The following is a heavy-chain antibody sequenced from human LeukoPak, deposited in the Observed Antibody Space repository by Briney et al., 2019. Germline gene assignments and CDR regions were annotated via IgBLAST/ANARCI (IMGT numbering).Heavy chain of an antibody. D-gene: IGHD3-22*01. V-gene: IGHV1-69*13. J-gene: IGHJ5*02. Sequence: SVKVSCKASGGTFSSYAISWVRQAPGQGLEWMGGIIPIFGTANYAQKFQGRVTITADESTSTAYMELSSLRSEDTAVYYCARKLTYYYDSSGYYGNWFDPWGQGTPVTVSS. CDR2: IIPIFGTA. CDR3: ARKLTYYYDSSGYYGNWFDP. CDR1: GGTFSSYA.